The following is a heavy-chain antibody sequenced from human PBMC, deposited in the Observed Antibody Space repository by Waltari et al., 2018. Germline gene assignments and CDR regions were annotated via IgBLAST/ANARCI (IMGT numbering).Heavy chain of an antibody. CDR3: ASHYSHYYYYYMDV. Sequence: EVQLVESGGGLVQPGGSVRLSCAASGFTFSDHYMDWVRQAPGKGLEWVGRTRNKANSYTTEYAASVKGRFTISRDDSKNSLYLQMNSLKTEDTAVYYCASHYSHYYYYYMDVWGKGTTVTVSS. CDR1: GFTFSDHY. V-gene: IGHV3-72*01. J-gene: IGHJ6*03. CDR2: TRNKANSYTT. D-gene: IGHD4-4*01.